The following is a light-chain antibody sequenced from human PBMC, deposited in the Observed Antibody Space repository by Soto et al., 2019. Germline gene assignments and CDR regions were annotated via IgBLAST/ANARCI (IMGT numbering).Light chain of an antibody. J-gene: IGKJ1*01. CDR2: WAS. CDR3: QQYYSPVWT. CDR1: LSVLYSSNNKYF. V-gene: IGKV4-1*01. Sequence: VMTQFLDVLLISTRARATINCKSSLSVLYSSNNKYFLAWYQKKPGQPTKLLNYWASIRGSGVPDRFSGSGSGTDFTLTISILQAEYVTVYYCQQYYSPVWTFGQGTKVEIK.